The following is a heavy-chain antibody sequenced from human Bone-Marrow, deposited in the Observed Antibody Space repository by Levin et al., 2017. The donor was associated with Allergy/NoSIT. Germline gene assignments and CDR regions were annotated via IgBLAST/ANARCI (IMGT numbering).Heavy chain of an antibody. D-gene: IGHD2-2*01. CDR1: GFSVSNSY. Sequence: SCAASGFSVSNSYMSWVRQAPGKGLEWVSAIFSNNRTYYADSVRGRFTISRDSSKNTLFLQMNTLRTEDTAVYYCAKNGLGYCFSASCLDVLHIWGQGTVVAVSS. CDR3: AKNGLGYCFSASCLDVLHI. CDR2: IFSNNRT. V-gene: IGHV3-53*01. J-gene: IGHJ3*02.